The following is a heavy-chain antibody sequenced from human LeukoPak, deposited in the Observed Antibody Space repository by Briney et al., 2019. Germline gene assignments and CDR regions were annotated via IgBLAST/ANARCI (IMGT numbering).Heavy chain of an antibody. CDR2: IDLSDSDT. D-gene: IGHD6-25*01. J-gene: IGHJ4*02. CDR3: ARFDSTGWNVY. V-gene: IGHV5-10-1*01. Sequence: GESLKISCKGSGYSFTNYWISWVRQMPGKGLEWMGRIDLSDSDTNYSPSYQGHVTISADKSVTTAYLQWRSLKASDTAMYYCARFDSTGWNVYWGQGTLVTVSS. CDR1: GYSFTNYW.